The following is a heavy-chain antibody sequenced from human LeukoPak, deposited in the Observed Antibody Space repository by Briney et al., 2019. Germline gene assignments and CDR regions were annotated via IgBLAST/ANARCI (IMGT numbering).Heavy chain of an antibody. CDR3: ATYYDILSGYTFDY. V-gene: IGHV4-4*02. Sequence: PSGTPSLTCTVSGGSISRSNWWSWVRQPPGKGLEWIGEIHDTGSTNYNPPLKSRVTMSLDKSKNQFSLNLNSVTAADTAVYYCATYYDILSGYTFDYWGQGTLVAVSS. CDR2: IHDTGST. D-gene: IGHD3-9*01. CDR1: GGSISRSNW. J-gene: IGHJ4*02.